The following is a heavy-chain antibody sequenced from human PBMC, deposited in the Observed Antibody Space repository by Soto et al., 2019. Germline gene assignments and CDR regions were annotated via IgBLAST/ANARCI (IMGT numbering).Heavy chain of an antibody. D-gene: IGHD3-16*01. V-gene: IGHV4-31*03. CDR1: DGSIRSDGYY. J-gene: IGHJ4*02. CDR2: IHYSGSA. CDR3: ARGGGLATRSDY. Sequence: QVQLQESGPGLVKPSQTLSLTCTVSDGSIRSDGYYWSWIRQLPGTGLEWIGYIHYSGSAYYNPSLKSRLTTSVDTSKHQFSLKLSSVTAADTAVYYCARGGGLATRSDYWGQGTLVTVSS.